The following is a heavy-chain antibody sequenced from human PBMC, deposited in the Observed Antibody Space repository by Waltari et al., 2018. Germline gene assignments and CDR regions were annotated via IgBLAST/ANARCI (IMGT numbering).Heavy chain of an antibody. V-gene: IGHV1-18*01. CDR2: INPYNGNT. Sequence: QGQLLQSGAEETKTGASVMVSCKASGYNFRPWGISWVRQAPGQGLEWRGWINPYNGNTNYAQMVQDRVTLTTDTSTSTAYMELRSLTSADTAVYYCARVRASGGNSAFDIWGQGTMVTVSS. J-gene: IGHJ3*02. D-gene: IGHD1-1*01. CDR3: ARVRASGGNSAFDI. CDR1: GYNFRPWG.